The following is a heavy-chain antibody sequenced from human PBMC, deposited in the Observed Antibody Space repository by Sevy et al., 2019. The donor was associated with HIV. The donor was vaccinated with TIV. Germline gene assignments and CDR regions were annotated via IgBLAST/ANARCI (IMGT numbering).Heavy chain of an antibody. Sequence: SETLSLTCAVYGGSFTDYYWNWIRQPPGKGLEWIGEINHSGSTNYNPSPKSRVTISVDTSKNQFSLKLSSVTAADTAVYYCARGRDSGYDYDGYFEYWGRGTLVTVSS. CDR3: ARGRDSGYDYDGYFEY. J-gene: IGHJ4*02. D-gene: IGHD5-12*01. CDR2: INHSGST. V-gene: IGHV4-34*01. CDR1: GGSFTDYY.